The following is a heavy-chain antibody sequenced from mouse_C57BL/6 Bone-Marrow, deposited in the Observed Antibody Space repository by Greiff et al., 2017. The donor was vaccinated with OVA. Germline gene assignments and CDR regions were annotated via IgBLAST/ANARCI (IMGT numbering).Heavy chain of an antibody. V-gene: IGHV14-3*01. CDR3: ARNWDRGNPPDC. Sequence: EVKVVESVAELVRPGASVKLSCTASGFNIKNTYMHWVTQRPEQGLEWIGRIDPANGNTKYAPKFQGKATITADTASNTAYLQLSSLTSEDTAIYYCARNWDRGNPPDCWGQGTTLTVSS. J-gene: IGHJ2*01. D-gene: IGHD4-1*01. CDR1: GFNIKNTY. CDR2: IDPANGNT.